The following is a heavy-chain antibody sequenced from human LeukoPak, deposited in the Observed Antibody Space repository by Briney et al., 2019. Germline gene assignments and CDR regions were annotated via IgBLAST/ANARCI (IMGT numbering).Heavy chain of an antibody. CDR3: ARDLRLTSGSAGFDP. V-gene: IGHV1-2*02. Sequence: ASLKVSCKASGYTFTGYYMHWVRPAPGQGLEWRGWINPNSGGTNYAQKFQGRVTMTRDTSISTAYMELSRLTSDDTAVYYCARDLRLTSGSAGFDPWGQGTLVTVSS. CDR1: GYTFTGYY. CDR2: INPNSGGT. D-gene: IGHD1-26*01. J-gene: IGHJ5*02.